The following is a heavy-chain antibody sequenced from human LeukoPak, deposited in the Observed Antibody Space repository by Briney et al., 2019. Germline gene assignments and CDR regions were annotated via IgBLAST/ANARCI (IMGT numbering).Heavy chain of an antibody. V-gene: IGHV3-53*01. CDR2: IYSGGST. Sequence: PGGSLRLSCAASGFTVSSNYMSWVRQAPGKGLEWVSVIYSGGSTYYADSVKGRFTISRDNSKNTLYLQMNSLRAEDTAVDYCAREDSAAGGDYFDYWGQGTLVTVSS. J-gene: IGHJ4*02. CDR1: GFTVSSNY. D-gene: IGHD6-13*01. CDR3: AREDSAAGGDYFDY.